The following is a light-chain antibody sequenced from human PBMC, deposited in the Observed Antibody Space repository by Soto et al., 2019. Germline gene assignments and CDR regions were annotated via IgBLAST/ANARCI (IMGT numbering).Light chain of an antibody. CDR1: QSVSSSY. Sequence: EIVLTQSPGTLSLSPGERATLSCRASQSVSSSYLAWYQQKPGRAPRLLIYGASSRATGIPDRLRGSGSGTDFTLTISRLEPEDFAVYYCQQYGSSPPWTFGQGTKVEIK. J-gene: IGKJ1*01. V-gene: IGKV3-20*01. CDR2: GAS. CDR3: QQYGSSPPWT.